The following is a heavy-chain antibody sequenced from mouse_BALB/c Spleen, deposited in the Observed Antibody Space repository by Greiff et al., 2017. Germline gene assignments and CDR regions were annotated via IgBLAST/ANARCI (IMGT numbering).Heavy chain of an antibody. V-gene: IGHV5-12-2*01. J-gene: IGHJ4*01. Sequence: EVKLVESGGGLVQPGGSLKLSCAASGFTFSSYTMSWVRQTPEKRLEWVAYISNGGGSTYYPDTVKGRFTISRDNAKNTLYLQMSSLKSEDTAMYYCARHEGNYASYAMDYWGQGTSVTVSS. CDR1: GFTFSSYT. CDR3: ARHEGNYASYAMDY. D-gene: IGHD2-1*01. CDR2: ISNGGGST.